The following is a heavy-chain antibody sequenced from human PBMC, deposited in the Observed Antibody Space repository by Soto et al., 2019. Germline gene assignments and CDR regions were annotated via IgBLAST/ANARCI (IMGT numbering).Heavy chain of an antibody. V-gene: IGHV4-59*01. CDR1: GGSISSDY. J-gene: IGHJ6*02. Sequence: SETLSLTCTVSGGSISSDYWSWIRQPPGKGLEWIGYIYYSGSTNYNPSLKSRVTVSADTSKNQFSLKLSSVTAAGTAVYYCARDLRGDYYYGMDVWGQGTTVTVSS. CDR2: IYYSGST. CDR3: ARDLRGDYYYGMDV. D-gene: IGHD3-10*01.